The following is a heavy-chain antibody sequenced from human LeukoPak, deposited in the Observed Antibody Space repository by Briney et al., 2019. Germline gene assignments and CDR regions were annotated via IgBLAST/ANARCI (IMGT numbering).Heavy chain of an antibody. D-gene: IGHD3-16*02. CDR1: GYTFTSYG. CDR3: ARVGPYYDYVWRSYRTYYYYMDV. V-gene: IGHV1-18*01. CDR2: ISAYNGNT. J-gene: IGHJ6*03. Sequence: ASVKVSCKASGYTFTSYGISWVRQAPGQGLEWMGWISAYNGNTNYAQKLQGRVTMTTDTSTSTAYMELRSLRSDDTAVYYCARVGPYYDYVWRSYRTYYYYMDVWGKGTTVTISS.